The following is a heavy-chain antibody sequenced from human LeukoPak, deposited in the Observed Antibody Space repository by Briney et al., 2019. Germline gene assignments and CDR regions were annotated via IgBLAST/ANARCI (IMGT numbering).Heavy chain of an antibody. V-gene: IGHV3-43*01. J-gene: IGHJ4*02. D-gene: IGHD3-22*01. CDR3: AKGTYYYDSSGYFPFDY. Sequence: VGSLRLSCAASGFTFDDYTMHWVRQAPGKGLEWVSLISWDGGSTYYADSVKGRFTISRDNSKNSLYLQMNSLRTEDTALYYCAKGTYYYDSSGYFPFDYWGQGTLVTVSS. CDR2: ISWDGGST. CDR1: GFTFDDYT.